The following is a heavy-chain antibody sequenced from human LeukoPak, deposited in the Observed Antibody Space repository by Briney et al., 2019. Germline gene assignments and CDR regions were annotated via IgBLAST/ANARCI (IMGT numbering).Heavy chain of an antibody. J-gene: IGHJ2*01. CDR2: ISAYNGNT. D-gene: IGHD2-21*02. V-gene: IGHV1-18*01. CDR1: GYTFTSYG. CDR3: ARMNCGGDCGPSGLEYFDP. Sequence: ASVKVSCKASGYTFTSYGISWVRQAPGQGLEWMGWISAYNGNTNYAQKLQGRVTMTTDTSTSTAYMELRSLRSDDTAVYYCARMNCGGDCGPSGLEYFDPWGRGTLVTVSS.